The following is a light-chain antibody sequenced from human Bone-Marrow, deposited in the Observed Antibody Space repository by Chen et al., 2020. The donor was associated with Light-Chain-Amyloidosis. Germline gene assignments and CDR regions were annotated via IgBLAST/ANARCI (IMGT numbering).Light chain of an antibody. CDR3: QSADSSGTYEVI. V-gene: IGLV3-25*03. Sequence: GQTARITCSGDDLPTKYAYWYQQKPGQAPVLVIHRDTERPSGISERFSGSSSGTTATLTISGVQAEDEDDYHCQSADSSGTYEVIFGGGTKLTVL. CDR2: RDT. J-gene: IGLJ2*01. CDR1: DLPTKY.